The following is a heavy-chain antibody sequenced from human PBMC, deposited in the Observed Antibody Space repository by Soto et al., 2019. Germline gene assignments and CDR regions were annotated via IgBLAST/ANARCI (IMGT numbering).Heavy chain of an antibody. CDR3: ARFGGHDLGDSGGFAY. Sequence: PQTLPDPWSVSARITRHHSWTWIRESPGKGLEWIGYIYYSGRTNYNPSIKSRVSISVETSKNHFSLQLTSVTAADTAVYYCARFGGHDLGDSGGFAYWGQGTLVTV. J-gene: IGHJ4*02. CDR2: IYYSGRT. CDR1: ARITRHHS. V-gene: IGHV4-59*11. D-gene: IGHD4-17*01.